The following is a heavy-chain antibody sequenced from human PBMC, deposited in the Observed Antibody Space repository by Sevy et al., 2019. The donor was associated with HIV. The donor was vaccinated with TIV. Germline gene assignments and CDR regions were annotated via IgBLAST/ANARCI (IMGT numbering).Heavy chain of an antibody. CDR2: IYSGDST. D-gene: IGHD3-22*01. J-gene: IGHJ3*02. Sequence: GGSLRLSCAASGFSFSKSYMSWVRQAPGKGLQWVSVIYSGDSTDYTDSVKGRFTISRDNSKNTLYLQMNSLRAEDTAVYYCARLSVYYYDSSGYYTTGHAFDIWGQGTMVTVSS. CDR1: GFSFSKSY. CDR3: ARLSVYYYDSSGYYTTGHAFDI. V-gene: IGHV3-53*01.